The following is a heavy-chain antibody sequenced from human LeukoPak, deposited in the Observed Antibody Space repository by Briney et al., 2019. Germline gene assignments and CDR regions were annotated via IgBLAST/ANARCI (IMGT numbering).Heavy chain of an antibody. CDR2: FDPEDGET. J-gene: IGHJ4*02. Sequence: ASVKVSCKVSGYTLTELSMHWVRQAPGKGLEWMGGFDPEDGETIYAQKFQGRVTMTEDTSTDTAYMELSSLRSEDTAVYYCATTSPKYYYGSGPFFDYWGQGTLVTVSS. V-gene: IGHV1-24*01. CDR3: ATTSPKYYYGSGPFFDY. D-gene: IGHD3-10*01. CDR1: GYTLTELS.